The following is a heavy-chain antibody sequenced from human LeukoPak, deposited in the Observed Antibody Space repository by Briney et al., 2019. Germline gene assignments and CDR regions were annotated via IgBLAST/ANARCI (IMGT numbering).Heavy chain of an antibody. Sequence: GESLKISCKGSGYSFTSYWIGWVRQMPGKGLEWMGIIYPGDSDTRYSPSFQGQVTISADKSISTAYLQWSSLKASDTAMYYCARLWAAAGPKRWFDPWGQGTLVTVSS. CDR2: IYPGDSDT. CDR1: GYSFTSYW. J-gene: IGHJ5*02. V-gene: IGHV5-51*01. CDR3: ARLWAAAGPKRWFDP. D-gene: IGHD6-13*01.